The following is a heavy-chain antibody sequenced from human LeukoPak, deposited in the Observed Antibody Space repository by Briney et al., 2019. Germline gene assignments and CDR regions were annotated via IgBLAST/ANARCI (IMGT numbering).Heavy chain of an antibody. CDR3: AKDGLGVQWIQLWDFDY. Sequence: PGGSLRLSCAASGFTFSSYGMHWVRQAPGKGLEWVAVISYDGSNKYYADSVKGRFTISRDNSKNTLYLQMNSLRAEDTAVYYCAKDGLGVQWIQLWDFDYWGQGTLVTVSS. V-gene: IGHV3-30*18. CDR2: ISYDGSNK. J-gene: IGHJ4*02. CDR1: GFTFSSYG. D-gene: IGHD5-18*01.